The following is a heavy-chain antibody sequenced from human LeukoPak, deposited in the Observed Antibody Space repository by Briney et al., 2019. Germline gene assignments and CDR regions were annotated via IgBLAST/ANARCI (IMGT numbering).Heavy chain of an antibody. CDR1: GGSFSGYY. V-gene: IGHV4-34*01. CDR2: INHSGST. CDR3: ARGGVYSSSWCPE. Sequence: PSETLSLTCAVYGGSFSGYYWSWIRQPPGKGLEWIGEINHSGSTNYNPSLKSRVTISVDTSKNQFSLKLSSVTAADTAVYYCARGGVYSSSWCPEWGQGTLVTVSS. J-gene: IGHJ4*02. D-gene: IGHD6-13*01.